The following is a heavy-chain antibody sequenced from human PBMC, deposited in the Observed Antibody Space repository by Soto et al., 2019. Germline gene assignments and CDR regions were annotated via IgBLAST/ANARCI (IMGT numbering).Heavy chain of an antibody. V-gene: IGHV1-8*01. CDR3: AVEGTSCHRDPHAY. CDR1: GYTFTSYD. D-gene: IGHD1-1*01. Sequence: ASVKVSCKASGYTFTSYDINWVRQATGQGLEWMGWMNPNSGNTGYAQKFQGRVTMTRNTSISTAYMELSSLRSEDTAVYYCAVEGTSCHRDPHAYWGQGTLVTVSS. J-gene: IGHJ4*02. CDR2: MNPNSGNT.